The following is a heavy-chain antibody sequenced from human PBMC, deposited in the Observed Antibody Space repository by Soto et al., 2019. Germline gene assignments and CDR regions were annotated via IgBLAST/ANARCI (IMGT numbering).Heavy chain of an antibody. V-gene: IGHV1-8*01. CDR1: GYTFTSYD. CDR2: MNPNSGNT. D-gene: IGHD2-15*01. Sequence: QVQLVQSGAEVKKPGASVKVSCKASGYTFTSYDINWVRQATGQGLEYLGWMNPNSGNTGYVQKFQGRVTMTRDTSISTAYMELSSLRSEDTAVYFCARGVKYGSYSRWVDPWGQGTLVTVSS. CDR3: ARGVKYGSYSRWVDP. J-gene: IGHJ5*02.